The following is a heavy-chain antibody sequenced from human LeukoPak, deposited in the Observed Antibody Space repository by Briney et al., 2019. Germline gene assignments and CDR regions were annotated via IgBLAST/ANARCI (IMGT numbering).Heavy chain of an antibody. D-gene: IGHD3-16*02. V-gene: IGHV1-18*01. CDR3: ARDVVITAAASLDP. J-gene: IGHJ5*02. CDR2: ISINRGNT. CDR1: GYTSTNYG. Sequence: ASVKVSCKASGYTSTNYGISWVRQAPGQGLEWMGWISINRGNTNYAQKFQGRVSMTTDTSTSTAYMELRGLRSDDTAMYYWARDVVITAAASLDPWAQETLVPVPS.